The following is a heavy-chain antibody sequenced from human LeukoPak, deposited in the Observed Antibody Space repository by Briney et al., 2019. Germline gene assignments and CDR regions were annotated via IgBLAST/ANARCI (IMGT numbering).Heavy chain of an antibody. J-gene: IGHJ4*02. V-gene: IGHV4-28*01. CDR2: IFYSGSA. CDR3: ARTALDTTTYFHY. D-gene: IGHD5-18*01. Sequence: SETLSLTCAVSGYSISSSNWWDWIRQPPGKGLEWIGYIFYSGSAYYNPSLKSRVTMSIDTSKNQFSLKLNSVTAVDTAVYYCARTALDTTTYFHYWGQGTLVSVSS. CDR1: GYSISSSNW.